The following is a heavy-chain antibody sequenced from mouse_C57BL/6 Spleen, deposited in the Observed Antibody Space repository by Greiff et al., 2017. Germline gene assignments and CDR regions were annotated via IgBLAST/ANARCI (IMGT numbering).Heavy chain of an antibody. D-gene: IGHD1-1*01. CDR1: GYTFTDHI. CDR3: GRATVVAPFAMRY. CDR2: IYPVSGET. Sequence: QVQLQQSGAELASPGASVTLSCKASGYTFTDHIMNWVKQRPGQGLEWIGRIYPVSGETNYNQKFMGKATFSVDLSSSTLYMVLNSLTSEDPAVYYCGRATVVAPFAMRYWGQGTSATVSS. J-gene: IGHJ4*01. V-gene: IGHV1-11*01.